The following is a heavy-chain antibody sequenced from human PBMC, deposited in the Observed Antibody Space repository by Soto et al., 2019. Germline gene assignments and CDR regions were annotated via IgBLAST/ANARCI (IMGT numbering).Heavy chain of an antibody. Sequence: ASVKVSYKASGYTFTNYGISWVRQAPGQGLEWMGWISAYNGNIDYAQKSHGRVTMTTDTSTGTAYMEVRSLRPDDTAVYYCARAVGIIMVRGYYGMDVWGQGTTVTVSS. CDR3: ARAVGIIMVRGYYGMDV. D-gene: IGHD3-10*01. CDR1: GYTFTNYG. J-gene: IGHJ6*02. V-gene: IGHV1-18*01. CDR2: ISAYNGNI.